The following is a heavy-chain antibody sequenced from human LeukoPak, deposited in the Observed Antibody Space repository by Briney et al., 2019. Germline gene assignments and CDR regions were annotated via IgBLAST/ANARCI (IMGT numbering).Heavy chain of an antibody. CDR2: INHSGST. J-gene: IGHJ5*02. Sequence: SETLSLTCAVYGGSFSGYYWSWIRQPPGKGLEWIGEINHSGSTNYNPSLKSRVTISVDTSKNQFSLKLSSVTAADTAVYYCARGGGISYYDSSGYQEDWFDPWGQGTLVTVSS. D-gene: IGHD3-22*01. CDR1: GGSFSGYY. V-gene: IGHV4-34*01. CDR3: ARGGGISYYDSSGYQEDWFDP.